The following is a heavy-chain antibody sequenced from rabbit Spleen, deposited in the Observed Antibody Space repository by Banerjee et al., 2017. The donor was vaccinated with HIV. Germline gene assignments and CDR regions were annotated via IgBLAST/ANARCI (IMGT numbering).Heavy chain of an antibody. CDR1: GFDFSSYG. D-gene: IGHD6-1*01. V-gene: IGHV1S45*01. Sequence: QEQLVESGGGLVQPEGSLKLSCKASGFDFSSYGVNWVRQAPGKGLEWIACIYTGSSGGTYYANWAKGRFTISKTSSTTVTLQMTGLTAADTATYFCANGYGAVGRAYKLWGPGTLVTVS. J-gene: IGHJ4*01. CDR3: ANGYGAVGRAYKL. CDR2: IYTGSSGGT.